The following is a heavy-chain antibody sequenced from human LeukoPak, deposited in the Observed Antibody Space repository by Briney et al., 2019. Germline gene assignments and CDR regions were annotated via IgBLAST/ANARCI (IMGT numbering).Heavy chain of an antibody. J-gene: IGHJ4*02. CDR3: ARGVGIGQPQLVRLTIPYYFDY. CDR2: INHSGST. Sequence: SETLSLTCAVYGGSFSGHYWSWIRQPPGKGLEWIGEINHSGSTNYNPSLKSRVTISVDTSKNQFSLKLSSVTAADTAVYYCARGVGIGQPQLVRLTIPYYFDYWGQGTLVTVSS. V-gene: IGHV4-34*01. CDR1: GGSFSGHY. D-gene: IGHD6-13*01.